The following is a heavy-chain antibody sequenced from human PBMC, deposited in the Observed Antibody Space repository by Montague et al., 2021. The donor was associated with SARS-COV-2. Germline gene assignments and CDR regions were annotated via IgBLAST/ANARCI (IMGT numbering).Heavy chain of an antibody. CDR3: ARDLRWRYGYGMDV. CDR1: GDSVSSDSAA. Sequence: CAISGDSVSSDSAAWNWVRQSPSRGLEWLGRTYYRSNWYNDYAVSVKSRITIKSDTSKNQISLQLNSVTPEGTAVYYCARDLRWRYGYGMDVWGQGTTVTVSS. CDR2: TYYRSNWYN. J-gene: IGHJ6*02. V-gene: IGHV6-1*01. D-gene: IGHD3-16*01.